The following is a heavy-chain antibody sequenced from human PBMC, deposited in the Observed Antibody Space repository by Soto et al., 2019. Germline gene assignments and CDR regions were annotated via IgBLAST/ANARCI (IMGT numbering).Heavy chain of an antibody. Sequence: EVQLVESGGGLVQPDRSLRLSCAASGFTFDDYAMHWVRQGPGKGLEWVSGISWRGGGIGYAESVKGRFTISGDNAKNSLHLQKDKLRPADTAFYYCATPPPDILIGTAFDYWGQGTLVTVSS. D-gene: IGHD3-9*01. CDR1: GFTFDDYA. CDR2: ISWRGGGI. CDR3: ATPPPDILIGTAFDY. J-gene: IGHJ4*02. V-gene: IGHV3-9*01.